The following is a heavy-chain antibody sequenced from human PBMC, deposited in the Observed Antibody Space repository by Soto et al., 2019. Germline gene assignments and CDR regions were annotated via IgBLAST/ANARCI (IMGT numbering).Heavy chain of an antibody. Sequence: GGSLRLSCAASGFTFSSYAMSWVRQAPGKGLEWVSAISGSGGSTYYADSVKGRFTISRDNSNNTLFLKMNSLRAEDTALYYFAKAGHFLEWLLGEDYYYYMDVWGKGTTVTVSS. CDR2: ISGSGGST. V-gene: IGHV3-23*01. CDR1: GFTFSSYA. J-gene: IGHJ6*03. D-gene: IGHD3-3*01. CDR3: AKAGHFLEWLLGEDYYYYMDV.